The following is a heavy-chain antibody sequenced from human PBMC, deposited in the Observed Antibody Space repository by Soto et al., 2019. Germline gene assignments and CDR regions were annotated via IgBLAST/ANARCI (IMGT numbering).Heavy chain of an antibody. V-gene: IGHV5-51*01. D-gene: IGHD2-15*01. J-gene: IGHJ6*03. Sequence: PGESLKISCKGSGYSFTSYWIGWVRQMPGKGLEWMGIIYPGDSDTRYSPSFQGQVTISADKSISTAYLQWSSLKASDTAMYYCARHLYCSGGSCYSDYCYYMDGWGKGTTVTVSS. CDR1: GYSFTSYW. CDR3: ARHLYCSGGSCYSDYCYYMDG. CDR2: IYPGDSDT.